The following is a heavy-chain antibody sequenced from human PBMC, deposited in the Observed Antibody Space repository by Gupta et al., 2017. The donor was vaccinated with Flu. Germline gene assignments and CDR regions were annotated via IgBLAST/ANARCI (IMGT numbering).Heavy chain of an antibody. CDR3: ARFHIVYGMDV. Sequence: KFQGRVTMTRDTSISTAYMELSRLRSDDTAVYYCARFHIVYGMDVWGQGTTVTVSS. J-gene: IGHJ6*02. V-gene: IGHV1-2*02. D-gene: IGHD1-26*01.